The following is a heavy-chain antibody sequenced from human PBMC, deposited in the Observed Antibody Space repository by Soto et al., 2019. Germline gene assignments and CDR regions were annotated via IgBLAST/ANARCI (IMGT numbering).Heavy chain of an antibody. D-gene: IGHD3-10*01. Sequence: EVQLVESGGGLVKPGGSQRLSCAASGFTFSSCSMTWVRQAPGKGLEWVSSISSGYTDIHYADSVKGRFTISRDDAKNSLYLQMNSLRAEDTAVYFCARVGFMVRGVSPYYFDYWGQGTLVTVSS. CDR1: GFTFSSCS. J-gene: IGHJ4*02. CDR2: ISSGYTDI. V-gene: IGHV3-21*01. CDR3: ARVGFMVRGVSPYYFDY.